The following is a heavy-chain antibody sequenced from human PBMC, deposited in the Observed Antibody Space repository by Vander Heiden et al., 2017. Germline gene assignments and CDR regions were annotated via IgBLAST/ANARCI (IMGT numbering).Heavy chain of an antibody. CDR1: GFPFSSYA. D-gene: IGHD4-17*01. J-gene: IGHJ6*02. CDR3: AKDSDHGALGDV. Sequence: EVQLLESGGGLVQPGGSLRLSCAASGFPFSSYAMTWVRKAPGKGLEWVSGMSGSGARTYQPDSGKGRFTISRDNSKNTLYLQMNSLRAEDTAVYYCAKDSDHGALGDVWGQGTTVTVSS. V-gene: IGHV3-23*01. CDR2: MSGSGART.